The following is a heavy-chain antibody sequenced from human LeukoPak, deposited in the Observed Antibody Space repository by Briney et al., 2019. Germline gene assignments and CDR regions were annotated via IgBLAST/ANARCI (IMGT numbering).Heavy chain of an antibody. CDR2: DGARGGGP. J-gene: IGHJ6*03. V-gene: IGHV3-23*01. D-gene: IGHD3-22*01. Sequence: GGSLRLSCAASGFTFNSYGMSWIRQAPGKGLEWVSADGARGGGPYYADSVNGRFIMSRDNSKNTLYLQMNSLRAEDTAVYYCAKDRYYDSSGYGYYYYYMDVWGKGTTVTVSS. CDR1: GFTFNSYG. CDR3: AKDRYYDSSGYGYYYYYMDV.